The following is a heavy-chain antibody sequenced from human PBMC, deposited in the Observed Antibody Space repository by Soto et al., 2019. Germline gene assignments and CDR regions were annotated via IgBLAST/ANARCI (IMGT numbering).Heavy chain of an antibody. J-gene: IGHJ6*02. CDR3: ARETYDFLADYYYGMDV. D-gene: IGHD3-3*01. CDR1: GGSISSGGYY. V-gene: IGHV4-31*03. CDR2: IYYSGST. Sequence: SSETLSLTCTVSGGSISSGGYYWSWIRQHPGKGLEWIGYIYYSGSTYYNPSLKSRVTISVDTSKNQFSLKLSSATAADTAVYYCARETYDFLADYYYGMDVRGQGTTVTVSS.